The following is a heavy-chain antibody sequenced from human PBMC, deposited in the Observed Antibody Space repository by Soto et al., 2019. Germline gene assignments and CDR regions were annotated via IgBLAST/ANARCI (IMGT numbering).Heavy chain of an antibody. V-gene: IGHV5-10-1*01. Sequence: GESLKISCKGSGYSFTSYWISWVRQMPGKGLEWMGRIDPSDSYTNYSPSFQGHVTISADKSISTAYLQWSSLKASDTAMYYCARHPRYCSGGSCPYYSDYRGQGTLVTVSS. CDR2: IDPSDSYT. CDR3: ARHPRYCSGGSCPYYSDY. CDR1: GYSFTSYW. D-gene: IGHD2-15*01. J-gene: IGHJ4*02.